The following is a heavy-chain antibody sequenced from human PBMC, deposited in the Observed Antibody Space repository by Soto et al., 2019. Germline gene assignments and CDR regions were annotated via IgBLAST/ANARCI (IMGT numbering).Heavy chain of an antibody. J-gene: IGHJ6*02. CDR2: ISYDGSNK. V-gene: IGHV3-30*18. Sequence: QVQLVESGGGVVQPGRSLRLSCAASGFTFSSYGMHWVRQAPGKGLEWVAVISYDGSNKYYADSVKGRFTISRDNSKNTLYLQMNSLRAEDTAVYYFAKGTSYYYGMDVWGQGTTVTVSS. CDR1: GFTFSSYG. CDR3: AKGTSYYYGMDV.